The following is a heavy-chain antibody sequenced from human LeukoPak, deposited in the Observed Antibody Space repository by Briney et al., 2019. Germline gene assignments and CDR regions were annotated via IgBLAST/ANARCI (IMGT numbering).Heavy chain of an antibody. V-gene: IGHV3-30*03. J-gene: IGHJ6*02. Sequence: LSLTCAVSGGSISSNNWWGWVRQPPGKGLEWVAVISYDGSNKYYADSVKGRFTISRDNSKNTLYLQMHSLRAEDTAVYYCTREKSQSRNYYYYGMDVWGQGTTVTVSS. CDR3: TREKSQSRNYYYYGMDV. CDR1: GGSISSNN. CDR2: ISYDGSNK.